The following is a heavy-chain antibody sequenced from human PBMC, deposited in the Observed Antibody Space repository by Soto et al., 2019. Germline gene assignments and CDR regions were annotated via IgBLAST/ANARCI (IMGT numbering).Heavy chain of an antibody. CDR1: GGSFSGYY. V-gene: IGHV4-34*01. CDR2: INHSGST. D-gene: IGHD6-6*01. Sequence: PSETLSLTCAVYGGSFSGYYWSWIRQPPGKGLEWIGEINHSGSTNYNPSLKSRVTISVDTSKNQFSLKLSSVTAADTAVYYCARGAYSSSSYYYYYMDVWGKETTVTVSS. J-gene: IGHJ6*03. CDR3: ARGAYSSSSYYYYYMDV.